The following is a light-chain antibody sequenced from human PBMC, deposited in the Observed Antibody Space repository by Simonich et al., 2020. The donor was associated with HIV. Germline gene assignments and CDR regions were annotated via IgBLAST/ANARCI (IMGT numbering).Light chain of an antibody. CDR1: QSVSSSY. V-gene: IGKV3D-20*02. CDR3: QQRSNWPPN. Sequence: EIVLTQSPGTLSLSPGERATLSCRASQSVSSSYLAWYQQKPGQAPRLLISGASSRATGIPDRFSGSGSGTDFTLTISRLEPEDFAVYYCQQRSNWPPNFGQGTRLEIK. J-gene: IGKJ5*01. CDR2: GAS.